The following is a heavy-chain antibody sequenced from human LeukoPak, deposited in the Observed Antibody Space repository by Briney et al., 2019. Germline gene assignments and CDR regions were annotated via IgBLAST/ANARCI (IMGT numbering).Heavy chain of an antibody. CDR3: ARGFPSASRWFDP. CDR2: IEHSGSA. J-gene: IGHJ5*02. V-gene: IGHV4-34*01. D-gene: IGHD2-2*01. CDR1: AGSFSGYH. Sequence: SETLSLTCGIYAGSFSGYHWTWIRLRPGKGLEWIGDIEHSGSAHYNPSLKSRVSISVDTSNNKISLNLCSVTAADTAVYYCARGFPSASRWFDPWGEGTLVSVSS.